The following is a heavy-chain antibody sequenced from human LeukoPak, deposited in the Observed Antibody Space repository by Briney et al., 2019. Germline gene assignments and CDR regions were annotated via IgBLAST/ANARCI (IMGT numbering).Heavy chain of an antibody. J-gene: IGHJ6*02. CDR2: IWFDGKNE. CDR3: ARDRHCVKGICHSPPGMDG. V-gene: IGHV3-33*08. Sequence: GGSLRLSCAASGFTFSSYAMHWVRQAPGKGLEWVADIWFDGKNEHFADSVKGRFTISRDNSKNTMYLQINSLRVEDSAVYYCARDRHCVKGICHSPPGMDGWGQGTTVTVSS. D-gene: IGHD6-13*01. CDR1: GFTFSSYA.